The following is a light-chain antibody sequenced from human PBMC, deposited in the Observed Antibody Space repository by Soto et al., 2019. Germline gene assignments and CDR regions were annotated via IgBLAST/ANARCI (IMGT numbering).Light chain of an antibody. CDR2: AVS. Sequence: DVVMTQTPLSLSVTLGQPASISCKSSQSLLHSDGRTYLFWYLQKPGQPPQLLIYAVSNRFSGMSDRFGRGVTVTDFPLRISRVDPEYVGVYSWTQSLQLPHPFGYGPKLEIK. V-gene: IGKV2D-29*01. J-gene: IGKJ2*01. CDR1: QSLLHSDGRTY. CDR3: TQSLQLPHP.